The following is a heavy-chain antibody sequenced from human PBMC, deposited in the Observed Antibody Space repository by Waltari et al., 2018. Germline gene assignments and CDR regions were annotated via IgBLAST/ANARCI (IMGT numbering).Heavy chain of an antibody. CDR1: GGTFSSYT. Sequence: QVQLVQSGAEVTKPGSSVKVSCKASGGTFSSYTISWVRQAPGQGLEWVGRIIPILGIANYAQKFQGRVTITADKSTSTAYMELSSLRSEDTAVYYCASWEMKAVAAGYWGQGTLVTVSS. V-gene: IGHV1-69*02. J-gene: IGHJ4*02. D-gene: IGHD6-19*01. CDR2: IIPILGIA. CDR3: ASWEMKAVAAGY.